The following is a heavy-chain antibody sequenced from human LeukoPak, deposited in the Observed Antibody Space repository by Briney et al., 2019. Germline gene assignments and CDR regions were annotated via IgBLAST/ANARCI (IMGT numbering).Heavy chain of an antibody. J-gene: IGHJ4*02. CDR3: ARGDILTGYQRGGFDY. D-gene: IGHD3-9*01. Sequence: PGGSLRLSCAASGFTFSSYAMNWVRQAPGKGLEWVSYISSSGSTIYYADSVKGRFTISRDNAKNSLYLQMNSLRAEDTAVYYCARGDILTGYQRGGFDYWGQGTLVTVSS. V-gene: IGHV3-48*03. CDR2: ISSSGSTI. CDR1: GFTFSSYA.